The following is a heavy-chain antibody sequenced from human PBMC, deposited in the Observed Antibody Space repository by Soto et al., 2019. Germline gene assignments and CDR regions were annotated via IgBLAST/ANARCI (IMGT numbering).Heavy chain of an antibody. CDR1: GGSFSGYY. V-gene: IGHV4-34*01. CDR3: ARGRRVTDLWSGYYTHNWFDR. D-gene: IGHD3-3*01. Sequence: SETLSLTCAVYGGSFSGYYWSWIRQPPGKGLEWIGEINHSGSTNYNPSLKSRVTISVDTAKNQFSLKLSSVTAADTAVYYCARGRRVTDLWSGYYTHNWFDRRGQGTTVTLSS. J-gene: IGHJ5*02. CDR2: INHSGST.